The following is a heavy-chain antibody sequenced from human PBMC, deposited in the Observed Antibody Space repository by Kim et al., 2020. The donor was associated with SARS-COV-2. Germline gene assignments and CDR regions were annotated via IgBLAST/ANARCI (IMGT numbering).Heavy chain of an antibody. CDR2: IYYSGST. CDR1: GGSISSGGYY. Sequence: SETLSLTCTVSGGSISSGGYYWGWIRQHPGKGLEWIGSIYYSGSTYYNPSLKSRVTISVDTSKNQFSLKLSSVTAADTAVYYCARGGGSSGCHGDYWGQGTLVTVSS. CDR3: ARGGGSSGCHGDY. V-gene: IGHV4-31*03. D-gene: IGHD6-19*01. J-gene: IGHJ4*02.